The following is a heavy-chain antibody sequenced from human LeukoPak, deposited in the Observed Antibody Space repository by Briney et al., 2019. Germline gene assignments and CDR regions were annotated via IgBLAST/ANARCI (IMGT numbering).Heavy chain of an antibody. Sequence: ASVKVSCKASGYTFTGYYMHWVRQAPGQGLEWMGWINPNSGGTNFAQKFQDRVTMTRDTSISTAYMELSRLRSDDTAVYYCAKGYSNYWPYNWFDPWGQGTLVTVSS. CDR3: AKGYSNYWPYNWFDP. CDR1: GYTFTGYY. CDR2: INPNSGGT. D-gene: IGHD1-7*01. V-gene: IGHV1-2*02. J-gene: IGHJ5*02.